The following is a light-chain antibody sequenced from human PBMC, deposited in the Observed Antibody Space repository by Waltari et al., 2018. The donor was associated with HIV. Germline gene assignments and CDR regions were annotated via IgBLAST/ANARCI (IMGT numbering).Light chain of an antibody. CDR1: QSIGSW. J-gene: IGKJ1*01. Sequence: DIQMTQSPSTLSASVGDTVTITCRASQSIGSWMAWYQQKPGKAPKLLIYKASNLESGVPLRFSGSGSGTEFTLTISSLQPDDFATYFCQQFKTYWTFGQGTKVEIK. CDR3: QQFKTYWT. V-gene: IGKV1-5*03. CDR2: KAS.